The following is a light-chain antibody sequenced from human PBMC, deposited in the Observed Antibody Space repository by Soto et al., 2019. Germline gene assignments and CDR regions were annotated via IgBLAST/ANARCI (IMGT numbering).Light chain of an antibody. CDR2: GAS. Sequence: EIVLTQSPGTLSLSPGERATLSCRASQSVSSSYLAWYQQKPGQAPRLLIYGASSSATGITDRLSGSGSGTDFTLTISSLEPEDFAVYYCQQYGSSLALTFGGGTKVEIK. CDR1: QSVSSSY. J-gene: IGKJ4*01. CDR3: QQYGSSLALT. V-gene: IGKV3-20*01.